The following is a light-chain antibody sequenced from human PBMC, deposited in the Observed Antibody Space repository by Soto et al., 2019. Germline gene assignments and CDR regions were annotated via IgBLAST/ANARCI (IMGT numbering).Light chain of an antibody. CDR2: GAS. CDR3: QQYGSSIT. CDR1: QSVSSSY. J-gene: IGKJ5*01. Sequence: IVLTQSPGTLSLSPGERATLSCRASQSVSSSYLAWYQQKPGQAPRLLIYGASSRATGIPDRFSGSGSGTGFTLTINRLEPEDFAVYYCQQYGSSITFGQGTRLEIK. V-gene: IGKV3-20*01.